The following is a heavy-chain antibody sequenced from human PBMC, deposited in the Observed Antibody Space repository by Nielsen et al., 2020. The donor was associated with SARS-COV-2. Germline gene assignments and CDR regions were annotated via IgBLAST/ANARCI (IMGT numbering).Heavy chain of an antibody. J-gene: IGHJ4*02. CDR2: IYYSGST. CDR3: ARNSRSYSPFDY. D-gene: IGHD1-26*01. CDR1: GGSISSYY. Sequence: SETLSLTCTVSGGSISSYYWSWIRQPPGKGLEWIGYIYYSGSTNYNPSLKSRVTISVDTSKNQFSLKLSSVTAADTAVYYCARNSRSYSPFDYWGQGTLVTVSS. V-gene: IGHV4-59*01.